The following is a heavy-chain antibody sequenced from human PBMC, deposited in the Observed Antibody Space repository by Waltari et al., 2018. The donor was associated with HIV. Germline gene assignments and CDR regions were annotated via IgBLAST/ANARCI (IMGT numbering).Heavy chain of an antibody. J-gene: IGHJ4*02. V-gene: IGHV4-34*01. Sequence: QVPLQQWGAAVLKPSEPLSHPCAIYGGPFSGYYWRWSRQAPEKGRGWFGENSHSKSTNYNPAHNSRVTVSLDTSKNQFSLKLTSVTAADAAVYCCARKNDYYDDDRYTRLFDSWGQGTLVTVSS. CDR3: ARKNDYYDDDRYTRLFDS. D-gene: IGHD3-16*01. CDR1: GGPFSGYY. CDR2: NSHSKST.